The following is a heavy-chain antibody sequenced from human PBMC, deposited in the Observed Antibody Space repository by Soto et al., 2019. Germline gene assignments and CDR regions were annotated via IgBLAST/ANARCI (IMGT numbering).Heavy chain of an antibody. V-gene: IGHV4-39*01. J-gene: IGHJ5*02. D-gene: IGHD6-6*01. CDR1: GGSMSSSSYY. CDR3: ARGEEYSSSSRWFDP. Sequence: QLQLQESGPGLVKPSETLSLTCTVSGGSMSSSSYYWGWIRQPPGKGLEWIGSIYYSGSTYYNPSLKSRVTISVDTSKNQFALKLSSVTAADTAVYYCARGEEYSSSSRWFDPWGQGTLVTVSS. CDR2: IYYSGST.